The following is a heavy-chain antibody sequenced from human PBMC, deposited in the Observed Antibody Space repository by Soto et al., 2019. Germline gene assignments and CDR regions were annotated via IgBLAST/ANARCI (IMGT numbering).Heavy chain of an antibody. CDR3: AHTGSDGYKSYYFDY. J-gene: IGHJ4*02. V-gene: IGHV2-5*02. CDR2: IHWDDDN. Sequence: QITLKESGPTLVKPTQTLTLTCTFSGFSLSTSGVGVGWIRQPPGKALEWLALIHWDDDNRYSPSLKSRLTITKDTSKNQVVLTMTNMDPVDTATYYCAHTGSDGYKSYYFDYWGQGTLVTVSS. D-gene: IGHD5-12*01. CDR1: GFSLSTSGVG.